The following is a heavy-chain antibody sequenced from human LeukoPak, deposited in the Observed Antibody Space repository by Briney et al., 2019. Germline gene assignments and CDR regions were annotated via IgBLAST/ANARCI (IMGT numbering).Heavy chain of an antibody. V-gene: IGHV4-59*01. D-gene: IGHD6-13*01. CDR1: GGSISSYY. Sequence: SETLSLTCTVSGGSISSYYWSWIRQPPGKGLKWIGYIYYSGSTNYNPSLKSRVTISVDTSKNQFSLKLSSVTAADTAVYYCARLYSSSWYDWFDPWGQGTLVTVSS. CDR3: ARLYSSSWYDWFDP. J-gene: IGHJ5*02. CDR2: IYYSGST.